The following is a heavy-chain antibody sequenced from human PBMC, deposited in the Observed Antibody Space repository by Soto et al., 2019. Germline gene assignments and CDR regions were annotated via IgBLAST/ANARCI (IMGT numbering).Heavy chain of an antibody. Sequence: XESLRLSGAASGITFRSYPMNWVRHAPGRGLEWVSYISPTSSTIYYAGSVRGRFTISRDNAKNPLYLQMDSLTDEDTAVYYCARGPGTGHLFDYWGQGTLVRLL. CDR3: ARGPGTGHLFDY. V-gene: IGHV3-48*02. CDR2: ISPTSSTI. CDR1: GITFRSYP. D-gene: IGHD2-8*02. J-gene: IGHJ4*02.